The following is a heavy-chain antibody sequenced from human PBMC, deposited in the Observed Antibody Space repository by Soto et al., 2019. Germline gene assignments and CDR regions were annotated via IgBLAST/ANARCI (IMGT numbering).Heavy chain of an antibody. CDR3: ARGQVVAAQH. V-gene: IGHV4-30-2*01. Sequence: SETLSLTCPVSGGSISSGGYSWSWIRQPPGKGLEWIGYIYHSGSTYYNPSLKSRVTISVDRSKNQFSLKLSSVTAADTAVYYCARGQVVAAQHWGQGTLVTVSS. CDR2: IYHSGST. D-gene: IGHD2-15*01. J-gene: IGHJ4*02. CDR1: GGSISSGGYS.